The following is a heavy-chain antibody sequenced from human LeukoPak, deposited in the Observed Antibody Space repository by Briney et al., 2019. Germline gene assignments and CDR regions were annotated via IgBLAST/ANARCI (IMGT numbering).Heavy chain of an antibody. J-gene: IGHJ4*02. CDR1: GFTFSSYS. CDR3: ARGGTYCNGDCPPAY. V-gene: IGHV3-21*01. Sequence: GGSLRLSCAASGFTFSSYSMNWVRQAPGKGLEGVSSFSSSSSYIYYADSVKGRFTISRDNAKNSLYLQMNSLRAEDTAVYYCARGGTYCNGDCPPAYWGQGTLVTVSS. CDR2: FSSSSSYI. D-gene: IGHD2-21*02.